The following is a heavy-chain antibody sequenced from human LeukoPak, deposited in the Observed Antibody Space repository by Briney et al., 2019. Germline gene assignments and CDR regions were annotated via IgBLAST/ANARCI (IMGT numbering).Heavy chain of an antibody. D-gene: IGHD6-13*01. Sequence: SETLSLTCTASGGSISSSSYYWGWIREPPGKGLGWIGCIYYSGSTYYNPSLKSRVTISVDTSKNQFSLRLSSVAAADTAVYYCARQFSSSWYNLYYYYYMDVWGKGTTVTVSS. CDR3: ARQFSSSWYNLYYYYYMDV. V-gene: IGHV4-39*01. CDR1: GGSISSSSYY. J-gene: IGHJ6*03. CDR2: IYYSGST.